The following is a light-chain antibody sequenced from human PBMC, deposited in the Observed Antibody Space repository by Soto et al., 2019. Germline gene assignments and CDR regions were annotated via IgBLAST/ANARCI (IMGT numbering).Light chain of an antibody. Sequence: IVMTQSPATLSVSPWERSTLSGRASQSVSSNLAWYQQKPGQAPRLLIYGASTRATGIPARFSGSGSGTEFTLTISSLQSEDFAVYYCQQYNNWPRTFGQGTKVDIK. CDR2: GAS. CDR3: QQYNNWPRT. J-gene: IGKJ1*01. CDR1: QSVSSN. V-gene: IGKV3-15*01.